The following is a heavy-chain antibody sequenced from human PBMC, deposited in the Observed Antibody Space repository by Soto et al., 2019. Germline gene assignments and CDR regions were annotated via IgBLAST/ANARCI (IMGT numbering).Heavy chain of an antibody. CDR2: ISGSGGST. Sequence: EVQLLESGGGLVQPGGSLRLSCAASGFTFSSYAMSWVRQAPGKGLEWVSGISGSGGSTYYAESVKGRFTISRDNSKNTLYLQMDSLRAEDTAIYYCVNPRGGYFSSGSCYVTDYWGQVILVTVSS. CDR1: GFTFSSYA. D-gene: IGHD2-2*01. J-gene: IGHJ4*02. CDR3: VNPRGGYFSSGSCYVTDY. V-gene: IGHV3-23*01.